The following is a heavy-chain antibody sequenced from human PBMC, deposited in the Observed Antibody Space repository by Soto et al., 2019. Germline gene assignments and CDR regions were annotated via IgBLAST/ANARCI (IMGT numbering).Heavy chain of an antibody. Sequence: LSLTCTVSGGSISSSSYYWGWIRQPPGKGLEWIGSIYYSGSTYYNPSLKSRVTISVDTSKNQFSLKLSSVTAADTAVYYCARRSHWNHWFDPWGQGTLVTVS. CDR3: ARRSHWNHWFDP. J-gene: IGHJ5*02. D-gene: IGHD1-1*01. V-gene: IGHV4-39*01. CDR1: GGSISSSSYY. CDR2: IYYSGST.